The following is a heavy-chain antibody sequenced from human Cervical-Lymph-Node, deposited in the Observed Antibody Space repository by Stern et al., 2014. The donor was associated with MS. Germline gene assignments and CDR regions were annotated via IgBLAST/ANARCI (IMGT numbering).Heavy chain of an antibody. Sequence: QVQLVQSGPGLVKPSETLSLTCTVSGGSISSYYWSWIRQPPGKGLEWIGYIFYSGRPTYNPSPKSRVPIPVNTSKTQSPGKLPSVTAADTAVYYCARHGGTATTLWYFDLWGRGTLVTVSP. CDR3: ARHGGTATTLWYFDL. V-gene: IGHV4-59*08. CDR2: IFYSGRP. J-gene: IGHJ2*01. D-gene: IGHD4-17*01. CDR1: GGSISSYY.